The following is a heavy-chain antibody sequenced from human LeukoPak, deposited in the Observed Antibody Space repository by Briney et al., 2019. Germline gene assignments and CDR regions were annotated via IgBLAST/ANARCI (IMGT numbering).Heavy chain of an antibody. V-gene: IGHV3-23*01. Sequence: GGSLRLSCAASGFTFSNYAMSWVRQAPGKGLEWVSAISGGGGTTYYADSVKGRFIISRDNSKSTLYLQMNSLRAEDTAVFYCAKECSGGSCYSNSQYYYYGMDVWGQGTTVTVSS. CDR3: AKECSGGSCYSNSQYYYYGMDV. D-gene: IGHD2-15*01. J-gene: IGHJ6*02. CDR2: ISGGGGTT. CDR1: GFTFSNYA.